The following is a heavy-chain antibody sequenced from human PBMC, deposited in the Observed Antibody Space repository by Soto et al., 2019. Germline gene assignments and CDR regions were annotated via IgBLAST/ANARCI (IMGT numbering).Heavy chain of an antibody. CDR1: GSSFISYP. Sequence: QVQLVESGGGVVQPGRSPRLSCAASGSSFISYPMHWVRQAPGKGLEWVAVISYDGSSKYYADSVKGRFTISRDNSKNTLYLQMNSLRTDDTAVFYCARARPHCSSTTCYDDYYGMDVWGQGTTVTVSS. V-gene: IGHV3-30-3*01. CDR3: ARARPHCSSTTCYDDYYGMDV. CDR2: ISYDGSSK. J-gene: IGHJ6*02. D-gene: IGHD2-2*01.